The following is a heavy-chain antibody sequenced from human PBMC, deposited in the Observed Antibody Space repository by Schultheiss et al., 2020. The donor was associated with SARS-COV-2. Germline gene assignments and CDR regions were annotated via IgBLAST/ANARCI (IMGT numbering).Heavy chain of an antibody. CDR1: GYTFTGYY. CDR2: INPSGGGT. CDR3: ARDGEAAAASPHINYYYYYGMDV. Sequence: ASVKVSCKASGYTFTGYYMHWVRQAPGQGLEWMGIINPSGGGTTYAQQFQGRVTMTTVPSTRTVYMELRSLRSDDTAVYYCARDGEAAAASPHINYYYYYGMDVWGQGTTVTVSS. J-gene: IGHJ6*02. V-gene: IGHV1-46*01. D-gene: IGHD6-13*01.